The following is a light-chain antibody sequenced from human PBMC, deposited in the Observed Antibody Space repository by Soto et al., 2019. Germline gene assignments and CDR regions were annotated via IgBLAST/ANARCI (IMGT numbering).Light chain of an antibody. V-gene: IGKV1-39*01. CDR1: QSISSY. CDR3: QQSYSTPRWT. J-gene: IGKJ1*01. Sequence: IQRTQSPSSMSASVGDRLTITCRASQSISSYLNWYQQKPGKAPKLLVYAASSLQSGVPSRFSGIGSGTDFTLTISSLQTQDFATYYCQQSYSTPRWTFGQGTKVDIK. CDR2: AAS.